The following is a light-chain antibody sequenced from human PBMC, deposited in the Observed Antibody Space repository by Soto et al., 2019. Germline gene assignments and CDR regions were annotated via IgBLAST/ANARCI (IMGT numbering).Light chain of an antibody. V-gene: IGKV3-20*01. CDR2: GAS. J-gene: IGKJ1*01. Sequence: LSLSPGERATLSCRASQSVSSSYLAWYQQKPGQAPRLLIYGASSRATGIPDRFSGSGSGTDFTLTISRLEPEDFAVYYCQQYGSSPGTFGQGTKVEIK. CDR1: QSVSSSY. CDR3: QQYGSSPGT.